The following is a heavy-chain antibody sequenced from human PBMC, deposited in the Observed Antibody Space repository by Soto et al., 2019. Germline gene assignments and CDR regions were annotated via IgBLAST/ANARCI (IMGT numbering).Heavy chain of an antibody. Sequence: PGGSLRLSCAASGFTFSSYAMSWVRQAPGKGLEWVSAISGSGDSTYYADSVKGRFTISRDNANNSLYLQMNSLRAEDTATYYCVRDGLDYYDTERLYFDNWGQGTLVTVSS. CDR2: ISGSGDST. D-gene: IGHD3-22*01. CDR3: VRDGLDYYDTERLYFDN. J-gene: IGHJ4*02. V-gene: IGHV3-23*01. CDR1: GFTFSSYA.